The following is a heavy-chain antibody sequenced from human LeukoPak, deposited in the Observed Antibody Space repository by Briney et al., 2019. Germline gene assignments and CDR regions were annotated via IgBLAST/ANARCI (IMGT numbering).Heavy chain of an antibody. D-gene: IGHD2-15*01. V-gene: IGHV3-48*03. Sequence: PGGSLRLSCAASGFTFSSYEMTWVRQAPGMGLEWVSYISSDGDTIYYADSVKGRFTISRDNAKNSLYLQMNSLRAEDTAVYYCARGMYVRVVGPDYWGQGTLVTVSS. CDR1: GFTFSSYE. CDR2: ISSDGDTI. J-gene: IGHJ4*02. CDR3: ARGMYVRVVGPDY.